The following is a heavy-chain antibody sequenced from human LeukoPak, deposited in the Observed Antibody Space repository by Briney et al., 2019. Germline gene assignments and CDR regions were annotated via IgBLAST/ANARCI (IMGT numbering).Heavy chain of an antibody. D-gene: IGHD2-15*01. CDR1: GFTFSSYV. V-gene: IGHV3-23*01. Sequence: GGSLRLSCAASGFTFSSYVMNWVRQAPGKGLEWVSAISASGGSTYYADSVKGRFTISRDNSKNTLYLQMNSLRAEDTAVYHCAKDRCTGGSCYFDYWGQGTLVTVSS. J-gene: IGHJ4*02. CDR3: AKDRCTGGSCYFDY. CDR2: ISASGGST.